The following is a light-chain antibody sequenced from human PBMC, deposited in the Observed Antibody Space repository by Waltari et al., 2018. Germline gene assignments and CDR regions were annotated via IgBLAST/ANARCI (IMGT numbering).Light chain of an antibody. Sequence: DIQLTQSPSSLYASVGDRVTITCRASQSIASYLNWYQQKPGKAPKFLIYSASSLQSGVPSRFSSSRSGTDFTLTINSLQPEDFAVYYCQQSYSSPFTFGPGTRVDIK. CDR1: QSIASY. V-gene: IGKV1-39*01. CDR2: SAS. CDR3: QQSYSSPFT. J-gene: IGKJ3*01.